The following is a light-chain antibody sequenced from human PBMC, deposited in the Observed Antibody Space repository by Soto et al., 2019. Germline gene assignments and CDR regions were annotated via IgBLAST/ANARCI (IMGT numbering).Light chain of an antibody. V-gene: IGKV3-11*01. CDR1: QSVSSY. CDR3: QQRSNWPPDLT. Sequence: EIVLTQTPATLSLYPGERVTLSCRASQSVSSYLAWYQQKPGQAPRLLIYDASNRATGIPARFSGSGSGTDLTLTISSLEPEDFAVYYCQQRSNWPPDLTFGVGTKVDI. J-gene: IGKJ4*01. CDR2: DAS.